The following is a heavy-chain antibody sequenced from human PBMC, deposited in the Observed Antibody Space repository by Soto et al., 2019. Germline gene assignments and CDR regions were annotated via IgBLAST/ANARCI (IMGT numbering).Heavy chain of an antibody. Sequence: ASVKVSCKASGGTFSSYTISWVRQAPGQGLEWMGRIIPILGIANYAQKFQGRVTITADKSTSTAYMELSSLRSEDTAVYYCARAFPSTSCYRGDCYYYMDVWGKGTTVTVSS. V-gene: IGHV1-69*02. CDR1: GGTFSSYT. CDR2: IIPILGIA. D-gene: IGHD2-2*01. CDR3: ARAFPSTSCYRGDCYYYMDV. J-gene: IGHJ6*03.